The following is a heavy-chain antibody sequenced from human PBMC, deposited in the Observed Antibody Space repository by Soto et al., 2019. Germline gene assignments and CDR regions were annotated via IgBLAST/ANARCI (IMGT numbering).Heavy chain of an antibody. CDR1: GFTFSDHF. J-gene: IGHJ6*02. CDR3: VRGTLVPAANYYHYYGMDV. Sequence: PGGSLRLSCAASGFTFSDHFMDWVRQAPGKGLEWVGRTRDKADSYTTEYAASVKGRFTISRDDSKNSLYLQMNSLKTDDTAVYYCVRGTLVPAANYYHYYGMDVWGQGT. V-gene: IGHV3-72*01. CDR2: TRDKADSYTT. D-gene: IGHD2-2*01.